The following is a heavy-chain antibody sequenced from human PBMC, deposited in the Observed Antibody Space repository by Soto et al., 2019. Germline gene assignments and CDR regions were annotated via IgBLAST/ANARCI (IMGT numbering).Heavy chain of an antibody. CDR2: ISSSSSTI. Sequence: GGSMRLSYAASGFTFRSYSMNWVRQAPGKGLEWVSYISSSSSTIYYADSVKGRFTISRDNAKNSLYLQMNSLRVEDTAVYYCARDDIVGAYYWGQGTLVTVSS. D-gene: IGHD1-26*01. CDR1: GFTFRSYS. J-gene: IGHJ4*02. CDR3: ARDDIVGAYY. V-gene: IGHV3-48*01.